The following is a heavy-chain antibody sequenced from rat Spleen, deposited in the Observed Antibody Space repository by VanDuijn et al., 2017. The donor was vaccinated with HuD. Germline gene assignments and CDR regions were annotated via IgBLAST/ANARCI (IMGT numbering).Heavy chain of an antibody. D-gene: IGHD4-3*01. CDR3: VRQDTSGYSNWFTY. CDR1: GFTFSDYG. J-gene: IGHJ3*01. CDR2: ISTGGGNT. Sequence: EVQLVESGGGLVQPGRSLKLSCAASGFTFSDYGVAWVRQAPTKGLEWVASISTGGGNTYYRDSVKGRFTISRDNAKSTLYLQMDSLRSEDTATYYCVRQDTSGYSNWFTYWGQGTLVTVSS. V-gene: IGHV5S13*01.